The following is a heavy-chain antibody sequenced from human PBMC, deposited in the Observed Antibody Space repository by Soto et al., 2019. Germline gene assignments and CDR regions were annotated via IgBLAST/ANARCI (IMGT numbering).Heavy chain of an antibody. J-gene: IGHJ4*02. CDR3: ARVPTGKYGVWNY. CDR2: INPGGSIT. Sequence: GGSLRLSCAASGFTFSSYWMHWVRQAPGKGLVWVSRINPGGSITAYADSVKGRFTISRDNAKNTLYLQMNSLRGDDTAVYYCARVPTGKYGVWNYWGQGTLVTV. D-gene: IGHD2-8*01. CDR1: GFTFSSYW. V-gene: IGHV3-74*01.